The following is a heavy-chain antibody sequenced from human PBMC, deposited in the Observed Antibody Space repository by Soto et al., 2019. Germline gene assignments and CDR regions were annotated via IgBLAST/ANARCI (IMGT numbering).Heavy chain of an antibody. CDR1: GFTFSSYG. Sequence: LRLSCAASGFTFSSYGMHWVRQAPGKGLEWVAVIWYDGSNKYYADSVKGRFTISRDNSKNTLYLQMNSLRAEDTAVYYCARDPGYSYGGSGGGGMDVWGQGTTVTVSS. D-gene: IGHD5-18*01. CDR2: IWYDGSNK. J-gene: IGHJ6*02. CDR3: ARDPGYSYGGSGGGGMDV. V-gene: IGHV3-33*01.